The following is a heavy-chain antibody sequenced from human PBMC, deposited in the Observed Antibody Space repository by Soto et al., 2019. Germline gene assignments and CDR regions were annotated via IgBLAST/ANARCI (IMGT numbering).Heavy chain of an antibody. D-gene: IGHD3-22*01. Sequence: ASVKVSCKASGFTLENSAIQWVRQARGHRLEWIGWIVVGTGSTNYAQKFQERVSITRDMSTNTAFLELRSLKSDDTAIYYCARDRLRGYDSSGFYSWGQGTMVTVSS. J-gene: IGHJ4*02. CDR3: ARDRLRGYDSSGFYS. V-gene: IGHV1-58*02. CDR1: GFTLENSA. CDR2: IVVGTGST.